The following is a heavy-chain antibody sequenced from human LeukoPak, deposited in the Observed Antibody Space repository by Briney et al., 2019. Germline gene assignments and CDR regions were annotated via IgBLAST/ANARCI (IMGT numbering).Heavy chain of an antibody. Sequence: ASVKVSCKASGYTFTDYFMNWVRQAPGQGLEWMGWINPNSGNTGYAQKFQGRVTMTRNTSISTAYMELSSLRSEDTAVYYCARGLYTMIRGVIVVWGQGTLVTVSS. D-gene: IGHD3-10*01. CDR2: INPNSGNT. J-gene: IGHJ4*02. CDR3: ARGLYTMIRGVIVV. CDR1: GYTFTDYF. V-gene: IGHV1-8*02.